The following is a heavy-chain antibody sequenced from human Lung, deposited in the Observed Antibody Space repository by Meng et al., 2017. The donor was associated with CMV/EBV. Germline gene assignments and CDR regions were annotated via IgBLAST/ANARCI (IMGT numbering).Heavy chain of an antibody. D-gene: IGHD5-18*01. CDR3: ARLVQSAKVLDF. J-gene: IGHJ4*02. CDR1: GYKFTNYW. CDR2: FNPGDSET. Sequence: GGSXRLXCKASGYKFTNYWIGWVRQKPGKGLEWMALFNPGDSETRYSPSFQGQFTISVDRFRSTTFLQWRSLRASDTAMYYCARLVQSAKVLDFWGQGTLVTVSS. V-gene: IGHV5-51*01.